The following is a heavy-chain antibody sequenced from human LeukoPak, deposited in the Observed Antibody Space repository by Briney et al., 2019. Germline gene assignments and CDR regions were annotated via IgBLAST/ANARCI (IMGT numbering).Heavy chain of an antibody. CDR3: AKDLTSGSYCFDY. CDR1: GFIFTTYS. CDR2: ISGSGGST. D-gene: IGHD1-26*01. V-gene: IGHV3-23*01. J-gene: IGHJ4*02. Sequence: PGGSLRLSCAAFGFIFTTYSMNWVRQAPGKGLEWVSAISGSGGSTYYADSVKGRFTISRDNSKNTLYLQMNSLRAEDTAVYYCAKDLTSGSYCFDYWGQGTLVTVSS.